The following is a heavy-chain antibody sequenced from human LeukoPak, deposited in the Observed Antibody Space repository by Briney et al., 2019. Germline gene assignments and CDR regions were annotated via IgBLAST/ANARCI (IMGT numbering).Heavy chain of an antibody. Sequence: GGSLRLSCAASGFTFSSYAMHWVRQAPGKGLEWVAVISYDGSNKYYADSVKGRFTISRDNSKNTLYLQMNSLRAEDTAVYYCARDPDYGSGYFDYWGQGTLVTVSS. CDR3: ARDPDYGSGYFDY. J-gene: IGHJ4*02. CDR1: GFTFSSYA. V-gene: IGHV3-30-3*01. D-gene: IGHD3-10*01. CDR2: ISYDGSNK.